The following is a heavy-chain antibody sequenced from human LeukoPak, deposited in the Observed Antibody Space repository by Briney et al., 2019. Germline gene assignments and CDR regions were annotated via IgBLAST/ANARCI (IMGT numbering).Heavy chain of an antibody. CDR1: GGSIGSYY. CDR2: IYYSGST. V-gene: IGHV4-39*01. CDR3: ASRIRGYAGYRFDR. D-gene: IGHD3-22*01. Sequence: SETLSLTCTVSGGSIGSYYWSWIRQPPGKGLEWIGSIYYSGSTYYNPSLMSRVTISVDTSKNQSSLKLSSVTAADTAVYYCASRIRGYAGYRFDRWGQGTLVTVSS. J-gene: IGHJ5*02.